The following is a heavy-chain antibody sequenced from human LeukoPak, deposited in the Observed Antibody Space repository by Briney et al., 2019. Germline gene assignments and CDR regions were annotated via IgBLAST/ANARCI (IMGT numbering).Heavy chain of an antibody. J-gene: IGHJ5*02. CDR3: ARGKWQQLVQGWFDP. V-gene: IGHV3-30-3*01. CDR1: GFTFSSYA. D-gene: IGHD6-13*01. CDR2: ISYDGSNK. Sequence: GGSLRLSCAASGFTFSSYAMHWVRQAPGKGLEWVAVISYDGSNKYYADSVKGRFTISRDNSKNTLYLEVNSLRADGTAVYYCARGKWQQLVQGWFDPWGQGTLVTVSS.